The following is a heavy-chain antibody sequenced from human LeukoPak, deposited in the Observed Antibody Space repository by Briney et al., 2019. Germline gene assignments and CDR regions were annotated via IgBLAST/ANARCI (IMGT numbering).Heavy chain of an antibody. V-gene: IGHV3-48*01. CDR3: ARVISSTSRVVDY. Sequence: PGGSLRLSCAASGFTFSSYSMNWVRQAPGKGLEWVSYISSRSSTIHYADSVKGRFTISRDNAKNSLYLQMNSLRAEDTAVYYCARVISSTSRVVDYWGQGTLVTVSS. CDR2: ISSRSSTI. J-gene: IGHJ4*02. D-gene: IGHD2-2*01. CDR1: GFTFSSYS.